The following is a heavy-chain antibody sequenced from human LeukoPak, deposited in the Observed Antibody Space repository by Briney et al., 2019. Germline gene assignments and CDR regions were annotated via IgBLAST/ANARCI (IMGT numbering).Heavy chain of an antibody. Sequence: GRSLRLSCAASGFTFSSYAMHWVRQAPGKGLEWVAVISYDGSNKYYADSVKGRFTISRDNSKNTLYLQMNSLRAEDTAVYYCAGARYIERGGYDYWGQGTLVTVSS. CDR1: GFTFSSYA. CDR3: AGARYIERGGYDY. V-gene: IGHV3-30*01. J-gene: IGHJ4*02. CDR2: ISYDGSNK. D-gene: IGHD4/OR15-4a*01.